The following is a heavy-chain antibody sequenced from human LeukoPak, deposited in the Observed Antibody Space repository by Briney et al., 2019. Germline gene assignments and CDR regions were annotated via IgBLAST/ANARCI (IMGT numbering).Heavy chain of an antibody. V-gene: IGHV3-30*18. CDR3: AKGRHHDSRGYYSLDYFDY. Sequence: VQPGRSLRLSCAASGFTFSSYGMHWVRQAPGKGLEWVAVISYDGSNKGYADSVKGRFTLSRDNSKNTLYLHMNSLRAEDTAVYYCAKGRHHDSRGYYSLDYFDYWGQGTLVTVSS. D-gene: IGHD3-22*01. CDR2: ISYDGSNK. CDR1: GFTFSSYG. J-gene: IGHJ4*02.